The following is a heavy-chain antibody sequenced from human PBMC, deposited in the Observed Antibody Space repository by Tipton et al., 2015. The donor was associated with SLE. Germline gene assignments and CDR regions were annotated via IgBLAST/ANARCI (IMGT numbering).Heavy chain of an antibody. V-gene: IGHV1-18*01. Sequence: QLVQSGAEVKKPGASVKISCKASGYFFTSYGVTWVRQAPGQGFEWMGWISSHNGNTNYAQKFRGRVTLTTDTSSSTAYMELRSLKSDDTAVYYCARGQDIDVIPVYNTMDVWGQGTAVTVSS. CDR1: GYFFTSYG. CDR3: ARGQDIDVIPVYNTMDV. D-gene: IGHD2-15*01. J-gene: IGHJ6*02. CDR2: ISSHNGNT.